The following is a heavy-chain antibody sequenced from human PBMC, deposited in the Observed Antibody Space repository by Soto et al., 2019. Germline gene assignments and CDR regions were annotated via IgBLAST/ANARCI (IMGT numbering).Heavy chain of an antibody. CDR1: GFNFSSYG. Sequence: HVQLVESGGGVVQPGRSLTLSCAVSGFNFSSYGMHWVRQAPGKGLEWVAVISYDGSHKASADSVKGRFAISRDTSKNTLFLQMNSLRVEDTAVYYCAKDRVQTSGWPADWGQGTLVTVSS. CDR3: AKDRVQTSGWPAD. CDR2: ISYDGSHK. D-gene: IGHD3-22*01. V-gene: IGHV3-30*18. J-gene: IGHJ4*02.